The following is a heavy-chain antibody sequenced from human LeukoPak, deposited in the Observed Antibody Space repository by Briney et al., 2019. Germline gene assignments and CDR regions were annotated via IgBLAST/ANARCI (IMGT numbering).Heavy chain of an antibody. CDR3: AREDHSNYNY. J-gene: IGHJ4*02. CDR2: IKQDGGEK. D-gene: IGHD4-11*01. Sequence: GGSLRLSYAASGFTFSDYSMNWVRQAPGKGLEWVANIKQDGGEKFYVDSVKGRFTISRDNAKNSLYLQMNSLRAEDTAVYYCAREDHSNYNYWGQGTLVTVSS. V-gene: IGHV3-7*01. CDR1: GFTFSDYS.